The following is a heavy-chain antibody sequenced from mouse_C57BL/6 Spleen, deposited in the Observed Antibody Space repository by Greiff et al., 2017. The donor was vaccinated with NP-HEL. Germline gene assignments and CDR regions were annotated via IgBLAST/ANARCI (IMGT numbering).Heavy chain of an antibody. CDR3: ASKREPTTEGFAY. CDR2: IYPRDGST. CDR1: GYTFTDHT. D-gene: IGHD5-1*01. J-gene: IGHJ3*01. V-gene: IGHV1-78*01. Sequence: VQLQQSDAELVKPGASVKISCKVSGYTFTDHTIHWMKQRPEQGLEWIGYIYPRDGSTKYNEKFKGKATLTADKSSSTAYMQLNSLTSEDSAVYFCASKREPTTEGFAYWGQGTLVTVSA.